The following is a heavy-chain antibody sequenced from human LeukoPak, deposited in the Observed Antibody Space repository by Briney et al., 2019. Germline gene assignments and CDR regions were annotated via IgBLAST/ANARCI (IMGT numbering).Heavy chain of an antibody. D-gene: IGHD4-17*01. J-gene: IGHJ4*02. Sequence: GGSLRLSCAASGFTFSSYWMSGVRQAPGKGREGVANIKQDGSQKYYVDSVKGRFTISRDNAKNPLYLQMNSLRAEDTAVYYCARGGTTVPPKNFDFWGQGTLVTVSS. V-gene: IGHV3-7*01. CDR1: GFTFSSYW. CDR2: IKQDGSQK. CDR3: ARGGTTVPPKNFDF.